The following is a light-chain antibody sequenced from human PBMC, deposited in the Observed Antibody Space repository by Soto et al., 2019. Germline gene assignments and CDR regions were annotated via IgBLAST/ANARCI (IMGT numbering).Light chain of an antibody. J-gene: IGKJ5*01. CDR2: DVS. V-gene: IGKV3-11*01. Sequence: EIVMTQSPATLSVSPGERATLSCRASQSVSSNLAWYQQKPGQPPRLLIYDVSNRATGIPARFSGSGSGTDFTLTITSLEPEDFAVYFCHQRYNWPRVTFGQGTRREIK. CDR1: QSVSSN. CDR3: HQRYNWPRVT.